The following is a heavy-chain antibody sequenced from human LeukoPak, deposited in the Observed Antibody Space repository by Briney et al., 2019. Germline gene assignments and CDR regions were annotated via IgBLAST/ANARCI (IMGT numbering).Heavy chain of an antibody. J-gene: IGHJ4*02. V-gene: IGHV3-21*01. CDR3: ARGVAGRMYYFDY. CDR2: ISDGSDST. Sequence: GGSLRLSCAASGFTFRNYAMNWVRQAPGKGLEWVSAISDGSDSTYYVDSVKGRFTISRDNAKNSLYLQMNSLRAEDTAVYYCARGVAGRMYYFDYWGRGTLVTVSS. D-gene: IGHD6-19*01. CDR1: GFTFRNYA.